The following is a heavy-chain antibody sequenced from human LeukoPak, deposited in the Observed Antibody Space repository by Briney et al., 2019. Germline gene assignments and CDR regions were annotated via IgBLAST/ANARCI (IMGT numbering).Heavy chain of an antibody. V-gene: IGHV4-34*01. CDR3: ARGLRKIAAAAPDY. J-gene: IGHJ4*02. D-gene: IGHD6-13*01. CDR1: GGSFSGYY. Sequence: SETLSLTCAVYGGSFSGYYWSWLRQPPGKGLEWIGEINHSGSTNYNPSLKSRVTLSVDTSKNQFSLKLSSVTAADTAVYYCARGLRKIAAAAPDYWGQGTLVTVSS. CDR2: INHSGST.